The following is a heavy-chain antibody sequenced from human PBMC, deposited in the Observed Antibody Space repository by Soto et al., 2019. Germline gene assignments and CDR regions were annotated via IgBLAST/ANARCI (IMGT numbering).Heavy chain of an antibody. J-gene: IGHJ4*02. Sequence: QVQLVQSGAEVKKPESSVKVSCKAPGGTFSTYAISWVRQAPGQGLEWMGGIIPMFGTANYAQRFQDSVTITADESTHTVYMELSSLRSEDTAVYFCASGIQLWLRRINNGDSGWGQGTLVTVSS. V-gene: IGHV1-69*12. CDR1: GGTFSTYA. CDR3: ASGIQLWLRRINNGDSG. D-gene: IGHD5-18*01. CDR2: IIPMFGTA.